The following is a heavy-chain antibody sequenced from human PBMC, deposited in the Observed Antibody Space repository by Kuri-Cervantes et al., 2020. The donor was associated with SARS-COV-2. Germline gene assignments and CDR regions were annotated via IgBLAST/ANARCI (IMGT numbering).Heavy chain of an antibody. Sequence: ASVKVSCKASGYIFTDPAMHWVRQAPGQRLEWMGCINTANGHTKYSQKFQGRVTITRDTSASTAYMELSSLRSEDTAVYYCATIGIVGATIHFDYWGQGTLVTVSS. CDR2: INTANGHT. D-gene: IGHD1-26*01. CDR1: GYIFTDPA. J-gene: IGHJ4*02. CDR3: ATIGIVGATIHFDY. V-gene: IGHV1-3*04.